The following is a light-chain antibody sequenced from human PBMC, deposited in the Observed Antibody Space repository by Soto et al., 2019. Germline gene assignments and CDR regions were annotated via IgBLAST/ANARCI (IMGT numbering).Light chain of an antibody. V-gene: IGKV1-9*01. CDR2: SAS. CDR1: QDISSY. CDR3: QLLNSWTAIT. J-gene: IGKJ5*01. Sequence: DIPLTQSPSFVSASVGDRVTITCRASQDISSYLAWYQQKPGKDPKVLIHSASVLESGVPSKFSGSGSGTHFTLTVYNLQPEDFATYCCQLLNSWTAITFDRGTLMDIK.